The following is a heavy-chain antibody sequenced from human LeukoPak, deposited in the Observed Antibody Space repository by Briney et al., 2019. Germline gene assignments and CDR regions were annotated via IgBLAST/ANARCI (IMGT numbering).Heavy chain of an antibody. J-gene: IGHJ4*02. CDR3: ARGDILEYLSHDY. CDR2: VSGADGTT. CDR1: GFTFSSYA. Sequence: GGSLRLSCAASGFTFSSYAMSWVRQAPGKGLEWVSGVSGADGTTYYADSVKGRFTISRDNAKNSLFLQMNTLRAEDTAVYYCARGDILEYLSHDYWGQGTLVTVSS. V-gene: IGHV3-23*01. D-gene: IGHD3-3*01.